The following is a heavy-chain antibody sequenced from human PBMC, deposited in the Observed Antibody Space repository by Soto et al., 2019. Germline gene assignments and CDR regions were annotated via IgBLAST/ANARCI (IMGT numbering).Heavy chain of an antibody. V-gene: IGHV3-11*01. CDR3: ARLDWNSYDSSGYYYYYCGMDV. D-gene: IGHD3-22*01. J-gene: IGHJ6*02. CDR2: ISSSGSTI. CDR1: GFTFSDYY. Sequence: QVQLVESGGGLVKPGGSLRLSCAASGFTFSDYYMSWIRQAPGKGLEWVSYISSSGSTIYYADSVKGRFTISRDNAKNSLYLQMNSLRAEDTAVYYCARLDWNSYDSSGYYYYYCGMDVWGQGTTVTVSS.